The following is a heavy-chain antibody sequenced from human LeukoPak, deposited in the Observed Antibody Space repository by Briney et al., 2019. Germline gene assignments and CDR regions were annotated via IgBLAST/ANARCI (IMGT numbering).Heavy chain of an antibody. CDR1: GFTFSSYA. Sequence: GGSLRLSCAASGFTFSSYAMHWVRQAPGKGLEWVAVISYDGSNKYYADSVKGRFTISRDNSKNTLYLQMNSLRAEDTAVYYCAKDYYYGSGSSAFDIWGQGTMVTVSS. CDR2: ISYDGSNK. CDR3: AKDYYYGSGSSAFDI. V-gene: IGHV3-30*04. J-gene: IGHJ3*02. D-gene: IGHD3-10*01.